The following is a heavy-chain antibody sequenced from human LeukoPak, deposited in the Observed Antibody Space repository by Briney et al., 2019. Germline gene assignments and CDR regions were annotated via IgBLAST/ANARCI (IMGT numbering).Heavy chain of an antibody. CDR3: ARVSSITMVRGAVDY. CDR1: GYTFTSYG. CDR2: ISAYNGNT. J-gene: IGHJ4*02. V-gene: IGHV1-18*01. Sequence: GASVKVSCKASGYTFTSYGISWVRQAPGQGLEWMGWISAYNGNTNYAQKLQGRVTMTTDTSTSTAYMELRSLRSDDTAVYYCARVSSITMVRGAVDYWGQGTLVTVSS. D-gene: IGHD3-10*01.